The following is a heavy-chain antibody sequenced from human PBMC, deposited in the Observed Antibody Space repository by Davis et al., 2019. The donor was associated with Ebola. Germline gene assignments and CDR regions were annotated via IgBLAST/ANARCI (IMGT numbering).Heavy chain of an antibody. CDR2: INHIGST. CDR1: GGSFSGYY. Sequence: MPSETLSLTCAVYGGSFSGYYWSWIRQPPGKGLEWIGEINHIGSTNYNPSLKSRVTISVDTSKNQFSLKLSSVTAADTAVYYCARDRGYLFGMDVWGQGTTVTVSS. J-gene: IGHJ6*02. D-gene: IGHD5-18*01. CDR3: ARDRGYLFGMDV. V-gene: IGHV4-34*01.